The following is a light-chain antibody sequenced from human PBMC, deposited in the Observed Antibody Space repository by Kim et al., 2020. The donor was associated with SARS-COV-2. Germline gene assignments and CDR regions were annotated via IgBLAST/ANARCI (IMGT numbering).Light chain of an antibody. CDR2: EDY. V-gene: IGLV6-57*01. Sequence: GKTIIICCRRSSGSIASNSVQWYQQRPGKSPTIVIYEDYERPSGVPDRFAGSIDRSANSASLTISGLKTEDEADYYCQSYGATNQVFGGGTQLTVL. J-gene: IGLJ3*02. CDR3: QSYGATNQV. CDR1: SGSIASNS.